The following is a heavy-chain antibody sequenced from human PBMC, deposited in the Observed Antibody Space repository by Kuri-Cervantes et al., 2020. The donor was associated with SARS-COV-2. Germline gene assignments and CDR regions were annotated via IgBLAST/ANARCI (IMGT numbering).Heavy chain of an antibody. Sequence: GGSLRLSCAASGFTFSSYSMNWVRQAPGKGLEWVSSISSSSSYIYYADSVKGRFTIPRDNAKNSLYLQMNSLRTEDTAVYYCARMYNWNYGYLDDHWGQGTLVTVSS. CDR2: ISSSSSYI. CDR3: ARMYNWNYGYLDDH. CDR1: GFTFSSYS. J-gene: IGHJ5*02. D-gene: IGHD1-7*01. V-gene: IGHV3-21*01.